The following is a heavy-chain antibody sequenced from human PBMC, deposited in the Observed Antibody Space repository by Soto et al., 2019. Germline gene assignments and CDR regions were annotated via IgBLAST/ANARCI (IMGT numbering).Heavy chain of an antibody. D-gene: IGHD5-18*01. V-gene: IGHV4-4*07. J-gene: IGHJ6*02. CDR1: GGSISSYY. CDR2: IYTSGST. Sequence: PSETLSLTCTVSGGSISSYYWIWIRQPAGKGLEWIGRIYTSGSTNYNPSLKSRVTMSVDTSKNQFSLKLSSVAAADTAVYYCARDTALRYSYYGMDVWGQGTTVTVSS. CDR3: ARDTALRYSYYGMDV.